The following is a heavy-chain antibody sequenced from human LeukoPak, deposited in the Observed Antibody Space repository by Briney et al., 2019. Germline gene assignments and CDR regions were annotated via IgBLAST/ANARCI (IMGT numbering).Heavy chain of an antibody. J-gene: IGHJ4*02. CDR3: ARFSADSSGYYHLDY. CDR2: IYYSGST. Sequence: SETLSLTCTVSGGSISSYYWSWIRQPPGKGLEWIGYIYYSGSTNYNPSLKSRVTISVDTSKNQFSLKLSSVTAADTAVYYCARFSADSSGYYHLDYWGQGTLVTVSS. CDR1: GGSISSYY. D-gene: IGHD3-22*01. V-gene: IGHV4-59*12.